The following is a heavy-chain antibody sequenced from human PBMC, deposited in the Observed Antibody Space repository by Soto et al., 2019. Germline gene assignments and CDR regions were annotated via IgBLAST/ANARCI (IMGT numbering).Heavy chain of an antibody. D-gene: IGHD3-3*01. Sequence: SVKVSCKASGGTFSSYAISWVRQAPGQGLEWMGGIIPIFGTANYAQKFQGRVTITADESTSTAYMELSSLRSEDTAVYYCASYDLWSGYYFDYWGRGALVTVSS. CDR3: ASYDLWSGYYFDY. CDR1: GGTFSSYA. J-gene: IGHJ4*01. CDR2: IIPIFGTA. V-gene: IGHV1-69*13.